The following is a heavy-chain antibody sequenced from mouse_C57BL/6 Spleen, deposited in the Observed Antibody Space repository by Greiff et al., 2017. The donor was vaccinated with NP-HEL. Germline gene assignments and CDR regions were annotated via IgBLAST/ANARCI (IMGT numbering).Heavy chain of an antibody. CDR2: ISSGGDYI. J-gene: IGHJ4*01. CDR1: GFTFSSYA. D-gene: IGHD2-1*01. V-gene: IGHV5-9-1*02. CDR3: TRDKDYGNYYAMDY. Sequence: DVHLVESGEGLVKPGGSLKLSCAASGFTFSSYAMSWVRQTPEKRLEWVAYISSGGDYIYYADTVKGRFTISRDNARNTLYLQMSSLKSEDTAMYYCTRDKDYGNYYAMDYWGQGTSVTVSS.